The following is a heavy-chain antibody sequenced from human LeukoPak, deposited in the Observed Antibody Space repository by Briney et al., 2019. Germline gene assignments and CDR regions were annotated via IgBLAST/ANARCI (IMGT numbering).Heavy chain of an antibody. D-gene: IGHD1-1*01. Sequence: GGSLRLSCAASGFTLSSYGMHWVRQAPGKGLEWVAVIWNDGSNTYYADSVKGRFTISRDEPKNTLYLQLNSLRAEDTAVYYCARETGQRTFDYWGPGTLVIVSS. V-gene: IGHV3-33*01. CDR3: ARETGQRTFDY. CDR2: IWNDGSNT. CDR1: GFTLSSYG. J-gene: IGHJ4*02.